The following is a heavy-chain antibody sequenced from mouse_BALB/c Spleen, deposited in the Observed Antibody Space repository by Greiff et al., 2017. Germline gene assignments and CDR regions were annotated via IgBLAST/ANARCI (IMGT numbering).Heavy chain of an antibody. D-gene: IGHD1-1*01. Sequence: EVKVIESGGGLVQPGGSLKLSCAASGFDFSRYWMSWVRQAPGKGLEWIGEINPDSSTINYTPSLKDKFIISRDNAKNTLYLQMSKVRSEDTALYYCARPTTDTWFAYWGQGTLVTVSA. V-gene: IGHV4-1*02. CDR2: INPDSSTI. CDR3: ARPTTDTWFAY. CDR1: GFDFSRYW. J-gene: IGHJ3*01.